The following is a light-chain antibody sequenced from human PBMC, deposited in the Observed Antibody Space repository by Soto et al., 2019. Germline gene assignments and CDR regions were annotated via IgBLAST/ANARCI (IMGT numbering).Light chain of an antibody. V-gene: IGLV1-40*01. Sequence: QSVLTQPPSVSGAPGQRVTISCTGSSSNIGTGYDVHWYQQLPGTAPKLLIYGNSKRTSCVPDRFARAKSGTSTSLAITGLQTEDEAYYYFQSYDISLSGYVFGTGTKLTVL. J-gene: IGLJ1*01. CDR1: SSNIGTGYD. CDR2: GNS. CDR3: QSYDISLSGYV.